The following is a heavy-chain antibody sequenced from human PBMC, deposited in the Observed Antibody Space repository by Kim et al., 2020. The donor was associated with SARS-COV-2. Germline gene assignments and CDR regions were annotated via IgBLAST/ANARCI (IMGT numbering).Heavy chain of an antibody. J-gene: IGHJ4*02. V-gene: IGHV4-59*01. CDR1: GGSISSYY. Sequence: SETLSLTCTVSGGSISSYYWSWIRQPPGKGLEWIGYIYYSGSTNYNPSLKSRVTISVDTSKNQFSLQLSSVTAADTAVYYCARDIGDGYNLGLFDYWGQGTLVTVSS. CDR2: IYYSGST. D-gene: IGHD5-12*01. CDR3: ARDIGDGYNLGLFDY.